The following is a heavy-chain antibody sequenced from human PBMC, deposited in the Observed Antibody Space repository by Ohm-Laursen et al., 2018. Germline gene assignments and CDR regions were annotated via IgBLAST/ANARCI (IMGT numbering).Heavy chain of an antibody. V-gene: IGHV3-23*01. CDR2: ISGSGGST. Sequence: SLRLSCSASGFTFSSYAMSWVRQALGKGLEWVSAISGSGGSTYYADSVKGRFTISRDNSKNTLYLQMNSLRAEDTAVYYCAKDQVVVVPAAIRGDFDYWGQGTLVTVSS. J-gene: IGHJ4*02. CDR1: GFTFSSYA. D-gene: IGHD2-2*02. CDR3: AKDQVVVVPAAIRGDFDY.